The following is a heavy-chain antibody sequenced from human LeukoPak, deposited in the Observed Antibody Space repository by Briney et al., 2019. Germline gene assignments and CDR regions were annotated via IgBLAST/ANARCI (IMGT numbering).Heavy chain of an antibody. CDR2: ISSSGSNI. CDR3: AREPPNYVAFDI. V-gene: IGHV3-48*03. J-gene: IGHJ3*02. CDR1: GFTFSSYE. D-gene: IGHD1-7*01. Sequence: GGSLRLSCAASGFTFSSYEMNWVRQAPGKGLEWVSYISSSGSNIYYADSVKGRFTISRDSAKNSLYLQMNSLRAEDTAVYYCAREPPNYVAFDIWGQGTMVTVSS.